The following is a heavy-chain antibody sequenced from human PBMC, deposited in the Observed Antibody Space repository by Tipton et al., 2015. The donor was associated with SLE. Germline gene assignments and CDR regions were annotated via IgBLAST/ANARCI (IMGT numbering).Heavy chain of an antibody. V-gene: IGHV4-38-2*01. J-gene: IGHJ4*02. Sequence: TLSLTCGVSGFSISSGYHWSWMRQSPGKGLEWLGSVYHTGGAHYNPSLDSRVTISVDTSKNQFSLKLTSLTAADTALYYCARNKAVAGTVIEYWGPGTLVTVSS. CDR1: GFSISSGYH. D-gene: IGHD6-19*01. CDR2: VYHTGGA. CDR3: ARNKAVAGTVIEY.